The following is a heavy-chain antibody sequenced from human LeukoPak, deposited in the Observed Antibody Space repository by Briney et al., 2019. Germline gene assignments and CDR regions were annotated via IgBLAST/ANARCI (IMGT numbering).Heavy chain of an antibody. D-gene: IGHD3-10*01. J-gene: IGHJ5*02. V-gene: IGHV4-34*01. CDR1: GASLSAYY. Sequence: SETLSLTCAVYGASLSAYYWSWIRQSPGRGLEWIGEIHHSGSTNYNPSLKSRVTISVDTSKNQFFLNLSSVTAADTAVYYCAKEPGIRAVNPLLRPWAQGTLVSVSS. CDR2: IHHSGST. CDR3: AKEPGIRAVNPLLRP.